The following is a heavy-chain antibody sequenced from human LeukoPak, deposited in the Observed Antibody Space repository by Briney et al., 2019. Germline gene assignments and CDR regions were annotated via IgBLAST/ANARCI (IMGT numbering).Heavy chain of an antibody. Sequence: GGSPRLSCAASGFTFSSYSMNWARQAPGKGLEWVSSISSSSSYIYYADSVKGRFTISRDNAKNSLYLQMNSLRAEDTAVYYCARAGGGGSYLDYWGQGTLVTVSS. CDR3: ARAGGGGSYLDY. J-gene: IGHJ4*02. CDR2: ISSSSSYI. D-gene: IGHD1-26*01. V-gene: IGHV3-21*01. CDR1: GFTFSSYS.